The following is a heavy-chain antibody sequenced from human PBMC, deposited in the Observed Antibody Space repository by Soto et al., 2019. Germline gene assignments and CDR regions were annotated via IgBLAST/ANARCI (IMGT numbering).Heavy chain of an antibody. CDR2: IIPIFGTA. CDR1: GGTFSSYA. Sequence: GASLNVSCKASGGTFSSYAISWVRQAPGQGLEWMGGIIPIFGTANYAQKFQGRVTITADESTSTAYMELSSLRSEDTAVYYCASRGDSSGWYLNYYYYYGMDVWGQGTTVTVSS. CDR3: ASRGDSSGWYLNYYYYYGMDV. V-gene: IGHV1-69*13. J-gene: IGHJ6*02. D-gene: IGHD6-19*01.